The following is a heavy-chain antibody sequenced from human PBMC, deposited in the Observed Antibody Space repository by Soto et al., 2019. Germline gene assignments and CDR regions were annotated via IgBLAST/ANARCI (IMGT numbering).Heavy chain of an antibody. CDR2: ISYSGST. V-gene: IGHV4-31*03. Sequence: QVQLQESGPGLVQPSQTLSLTCTVSGGSISSGGYYWSWIRQHPGTGLEWIGHISYSGSTYYNTSLKSRVTIPVHESSNQFSPIVNSVTAAATAVYYCARGVLHWAQGTLVTVSS. J-gene: IGHJ4*01. CDR3: ARGVLH. CDR1: GGSISSGGYY.